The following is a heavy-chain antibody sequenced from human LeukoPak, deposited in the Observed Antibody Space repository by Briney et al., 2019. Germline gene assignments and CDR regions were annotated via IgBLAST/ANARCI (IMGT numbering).Heavy chain of an antibody. J-gene: IGHJ3*02. Sequence: ASVKVSCKASVYTFTSYDINWVRQATGQGLEWMGWMNPNSCNTGYAQNLQDRVTMTRNTSISTAYMELSSLRSEDTAVYYCASPYYDILTGYLGAFDIWGQGRMVTVSS. V-gene: IGHV1-8*01. D-gene: IGHD3-9*01. CDR3: ASPYYDILTGYLGAFDI. CDR2: MNPNSCNT. CDR1: VYTFTSYD.